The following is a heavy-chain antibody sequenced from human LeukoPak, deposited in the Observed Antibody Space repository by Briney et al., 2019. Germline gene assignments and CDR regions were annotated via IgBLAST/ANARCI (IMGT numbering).Heavy chain of an antibody. Sequence: PSETLSLTCTVSGGSISSYYWNWIRQPPGKGLEWIGYVYYSGTTNYNPSLKSRVTISVDTSKNQFSLKLSSETAADTAVYYCARRGGSYNFDYWGQGTLVTVSS. J-gene: IGHJ4*02. CDR2: VYYSGTT. CDR1: GGSISSYY. D-gene: IGHD1-26*01. V-gene: IGHV4-59*08. CDR3: ARRGGSYNFDY.